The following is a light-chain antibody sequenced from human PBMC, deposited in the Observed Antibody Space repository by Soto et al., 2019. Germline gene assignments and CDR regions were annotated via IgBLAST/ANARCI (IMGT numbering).Light chain of an antibody. CDR2: DAS. CDR3: QQRSNWPRLT. V-gene: IGKV3-11*01. Sequence: EIVLTQSPATLSLSPGERATLSCRASQSVSSYLAWYQQKPGQAPRLLIYDASNRATGIPARFSGSGSGTDFTLTISSLEPEDFAVYYCQQRSNWPRLTFGGGTKGISN. J-gene: IGKJ4*01. CDR1: QSVSSY.